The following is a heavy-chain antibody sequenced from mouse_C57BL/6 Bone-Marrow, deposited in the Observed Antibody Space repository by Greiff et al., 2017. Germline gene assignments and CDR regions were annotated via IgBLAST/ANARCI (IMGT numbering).Heavy chain of an antibody. CDR3: AREGNYAWFAY. D-gene: IGHD2-1*01. Sequence: QVQLQQSGAELVKPGASVKISCKASGYAFSSYWMNWVKQRPGTGLEWIGQIYPGDGDTNYNGKFKGKATLTADKSSSTAYMQLSSLTSEDSAVYFCAREGNYAWFAYWGQGTLVTVSA. V-gene: IGHV1-80*01. J-gene: IGHJ3*01. CDR1: GYAFSSYW. CDR2: IYPGDGDT.